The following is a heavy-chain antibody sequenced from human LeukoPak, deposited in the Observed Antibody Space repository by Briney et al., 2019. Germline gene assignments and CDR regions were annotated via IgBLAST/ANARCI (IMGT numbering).Heavy chain of an antibody. D-gene: IGHD5-18*01. Sequence: GGSLRLSCAASGFTFRSYWMSWVRQAPGKGLEWVANIKQDGSEKNYVDSVKGRFTISRDNAKNSLYLQMNSLRAEDTAVYYCARDRDTAMGLWGQGTLVTVSS. CDR2: IKQDGSEK. J-gene: IGHJ4*02. V-gene: IGHV3-7*01. CDR3: ARDRDTAMGL. CDR1: GFTFRSYW.